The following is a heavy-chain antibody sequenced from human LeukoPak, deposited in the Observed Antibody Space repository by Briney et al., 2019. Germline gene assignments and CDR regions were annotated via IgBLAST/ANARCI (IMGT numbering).Heavy chain of an antibody. CDR1: GASFSGDF. CDR2: INHGGRS. V-gene: IGHV4-34*01. D-gene: IGHD3-22*01. Sequence: PSGTLSLTCAVSGASFSGDFWSWIRQPPGKGLEWIAEINHGGRSNYNPSLKNRVSISVDTSKNQFSLNLSSVTAADTAHYFCATGLYDSGDYYYGIRAYYFDNWGQGTLVTVSS. J-gene: IGHJ4*02. CDR3: ATGLYDSGDYYYGIRAYYFDN.